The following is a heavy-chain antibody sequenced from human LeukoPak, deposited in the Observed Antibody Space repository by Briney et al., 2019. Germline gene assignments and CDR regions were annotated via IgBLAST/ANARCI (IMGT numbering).Heavy chain of an antibody. J-gene: IGHJ4*02. Sequence: SVKVSCKASGGTFSSYAISWVRQAPGQGLEWMGGIIPIFGTANYAQKFQGRVTITADESTSTAYMELSSLRSEDTAVYYCAVGPYPKHKILTVYFPPPPGYWGQGTLVTVSS. D-gene: IGHD3-9*01. CDR3: AVGPYPKHKILTVYFPPPPGY. CDR2: IIPIFGTA. V-gene: IGHV1-69*13. CDR1: GGTFSSYA.